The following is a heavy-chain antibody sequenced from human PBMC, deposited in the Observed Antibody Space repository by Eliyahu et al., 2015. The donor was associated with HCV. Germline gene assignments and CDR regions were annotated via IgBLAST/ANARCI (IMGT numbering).Heavy chain of an antibody. CDR1: GFTFSNXW. J-gene: IGHJ4*02. Sequence: EVQLVESGGGLVKPGGSLRLSXXASGFTFSNXWMSWVRQAPGKGLGWVGRIKSKTDGGTTDYAAPVKGRFTISRDDSKNTLYLQMNSLKTEDTAVYYCTTDDGTLRILDYWGQGTLVTVSS. D-gene: IGHD4-17*01. V-gene: IGHV3-15*01. CDR2: IKSKTDGGTT. CDR3: TTDDGTLRILDY.